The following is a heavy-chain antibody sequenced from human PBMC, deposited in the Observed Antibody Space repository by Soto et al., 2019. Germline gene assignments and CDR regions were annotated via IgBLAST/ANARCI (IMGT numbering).Heavy chain of an antibody. CDR3: AKGRQHFDFWCLDY. CDR2: ISGSAGTT. J-gene: IGHJ4*02. Sequence: GGSLRLSCAASGFTFSSYAMNWGRQAPGKGLEWVSSISGSAGTTNYASSVEGRFTVSRDNSKNTLYRQMNSLRAEDTGVYYCAKGRQHFDFWCLDYWGQGTLVTVSS. V-gene: IGHV3-23*01. CDR1: GFTFSSYA. D-gene: IGHD3-3*01.